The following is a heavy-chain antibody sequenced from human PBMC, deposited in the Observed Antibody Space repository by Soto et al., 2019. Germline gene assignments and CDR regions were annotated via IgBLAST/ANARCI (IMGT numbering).Heavy chain of an antibody. Sequence: QLQLQESGPGLVKPSETLSLTCTVSGGSISSSSYYWGWIRQPPGKGLEWIGSIYYSGSTSYNPSLKSRVTIPVDTSKNQFSLKLSSVTAADTAVYYCARPKIAVADDAFDNWGQGTMVTVSS. D-gene: IGHD6-19*01. CDR1: GGSISSSSYY. CDR3: ARPKIAVADDAFDN. J-gene: IGHJ3*02. CDR2: IYYSGST. V-gene: IGHV4-39*01.